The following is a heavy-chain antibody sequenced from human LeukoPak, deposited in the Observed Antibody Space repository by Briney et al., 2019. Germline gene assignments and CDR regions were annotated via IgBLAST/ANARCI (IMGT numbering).Heavy chain of an antibody. CDR2: IYGDGSFT. Sequence: GGSLRLSCAASGFTFSNFWMHWVRQAPGKGLVWVALIYGDGSFTRYADSVKGRFTISRDNAKNTVYLQMNSLRVEDTAVYYCAKTAGDFWSGYLVDYWGQGTLVTVSS. D-gene: IGHD3-3*01. CDR3: AKTAGDFWSGYLVDY. CDR1: GFTFSNFW. V-gene: IGHV3-74*01. J-gene: IGHJ4*02.